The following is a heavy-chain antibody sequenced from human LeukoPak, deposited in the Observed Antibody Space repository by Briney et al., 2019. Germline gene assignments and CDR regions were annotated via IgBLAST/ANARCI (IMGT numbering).Heavy chain of an antibody. V-gene: IGHV3-64D*09. CDR2: ISDSGGST. J-gene: IGHJ6*02. D-gene: IGHD2-15*01. CDR1: GFPFSSYA. CDR3: VREYSLGPSCMDV. Sequence: PGGSLRLSCSAPGFPFSSYAMHWFRQAPGKGLEYVSAISDSGGSTYYADSVKGRFTISRDNSKNTLYLQMSSLRAEDTAVYFFVREYSLGPSCMDVWGQGTTVTVSS.